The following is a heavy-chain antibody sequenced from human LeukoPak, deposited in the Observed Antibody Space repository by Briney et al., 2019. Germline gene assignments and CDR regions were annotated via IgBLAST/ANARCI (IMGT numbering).Heavy chain of an antibody. J-gene: IGHJ3*02. D-gene: IGHD3-22*01. CDR2: IYTSGST. V-gene: IGHV4-4*07. Sequence: SETLSLTCTVSGGSISGNYWSWIRQPAGKGLEWIGRIYTSGSTNYNPSLKSRVTISIDKSKNHFSLNLSSVTAADTAMYYCARHLPTYYYDCSGDHPVAFDIWGQGTMVTVSS. CDR1: GGSISGNY. CDR3: ARHLPTYYYDCSGDHPVAFDI.